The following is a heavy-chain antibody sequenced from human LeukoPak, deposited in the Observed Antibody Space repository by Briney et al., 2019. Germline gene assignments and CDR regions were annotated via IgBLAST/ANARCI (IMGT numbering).Heavy chain of an antibody. CDR2: IRGSGGST. V-gene: IGHV3-23*01. CDR3: AKDLYSYSSGSYPPDY. Sequence: GGSLRLSCAASGFTFSSYAMSGVRQAPGKGLEWGSAIRGSGGSTYYADSVKGRFTNSRDNSKNTLYLQMNSLRAENTAVYYCAKDLYSYSSGSYPPDYWGQGTLVTVSS. CDR1: GFTFSSYA. J-gene: IGHJ4*02. D-gene: IGHD3-10*01.